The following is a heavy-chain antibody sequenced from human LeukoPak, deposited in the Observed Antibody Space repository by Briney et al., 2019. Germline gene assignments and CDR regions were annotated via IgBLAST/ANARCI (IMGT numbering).Heavy chain of an antibody. V-gene: IGHV3-74*01. Sequence: GGSLRLSCDTSGFTFSSDWMYWVRQAPGKGLVLVSRINTEGTIRTYADSVKGRFTISRDNAKNTLSLQMNSLRAEDSAVYFCTRRDTYGYYFDYGGQGTLVTVSP. CDR2: INTEGTIR. J-gene: IGHJ4*02. CDR3: TRRDTYGYYFDY. D-gene: IGHD5-18*01. CDR1: GFTFSSDW.